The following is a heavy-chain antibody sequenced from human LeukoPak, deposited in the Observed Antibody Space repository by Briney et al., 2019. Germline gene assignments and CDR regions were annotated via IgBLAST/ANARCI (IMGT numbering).Heavy chain of an antibody. Sequence: PGGSLRLSCAAPGFTSSSYAMSGVRQAPGKGVEGGLDMSGSGGGIYYADPVKGRFTIYRDNSKNTLYLQMNSLRAEDTAVYYCAKGKIVGATFFDYWGQGTLVTVSS. CDR3: AKGKIVGATFFDY. V-gene: IGHV3-23*01. D-gene: IGHD1-26*01. CDR1: GFTSSSYA. CDR2: MSGSGGGI. J-gene: IGHJ4*02.